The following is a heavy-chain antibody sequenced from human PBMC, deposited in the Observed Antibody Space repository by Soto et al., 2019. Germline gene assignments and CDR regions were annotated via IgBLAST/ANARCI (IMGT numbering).Heavy chain of an antibody. CDR2: IDPSDSYT. CDR1: GYSFTSYW. D-gene: IGHD3-3*01. J-gene: IGHJ6*02. Sequence: PGESLKISCKGSGYSFTSYWISWVRQMPGKGLEWMGRIDPSDSYTNYSPSFQGHVTISADKSISTAYLQWSSLKASGTAMYYCATNTYYDFWSGYPNPHYYYGMDVWGQGTTVTVSS. V-gene: IGHV5-10-1*01. CDR3: ATNTYYDFWSGYPNPHYYYGMDV.